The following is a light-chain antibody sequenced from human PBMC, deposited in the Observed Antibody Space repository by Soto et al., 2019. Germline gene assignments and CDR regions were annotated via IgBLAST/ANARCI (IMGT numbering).Light chain of an antibody. CDR1: TGAVTSGNY. CDR3: LLYYGGADLV. J-gene: IGLJ3*02. CDR2: TTN. Sequence: QTVVTQEPSLTVSPGGTVTLTCASSTGAVTSGNYPSWFQQKPGQAPRTLIYTTNSKHSWTPARFSGSLLGDRAALTLSGAQPEDEADYYCLLYYGGADLVFGGGTKVTVL. V-gene: IGLV7-43*01.